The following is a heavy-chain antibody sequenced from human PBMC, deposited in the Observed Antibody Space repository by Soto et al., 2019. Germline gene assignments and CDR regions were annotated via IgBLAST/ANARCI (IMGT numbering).Heavy chain of an antibody. Sequence: EVQLLESGGGLVQPGGSLRLSCAASGFTFSSYAMSWVRQAPGKGLEWVSPISGSGGGTYYADSVKGRFTISRDNSKNKLKLQMNSLIAEDTAGYYCAKDRYYYGAGSYYKLNWFDPWGQGNLVTVSS. D-gene: IGHD3-10*01. CDR1: GFTFSSYA. V-gene: IGHV3-23*01. J-gene: IGHJ5*02. CDR2: ISGSGGGT. CDR3: AKDRYYYGAGSYYKLNWFDP.